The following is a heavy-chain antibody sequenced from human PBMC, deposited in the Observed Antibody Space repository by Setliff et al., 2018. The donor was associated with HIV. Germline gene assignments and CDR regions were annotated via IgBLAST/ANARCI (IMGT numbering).Heavy chain of an antibody. J-gene: IGHJ4*02. CDR1: GDSVNDRSYF. CDR2: FYYNGDS. D-gene: IGHD6-19*01. CDR3: AGGGQWRPDY. V-gene: IGHV4-39*01. Sequence: PSETLSLTCTVSGDSVNDRSYFWGWIRQPPGKGLEWIGTFYYNGDSRYNPSLKSRVTISVDTSKNQFSLNINSVTAADTAVYYCAGGGQWRPDYWGLGTLVTVSS.